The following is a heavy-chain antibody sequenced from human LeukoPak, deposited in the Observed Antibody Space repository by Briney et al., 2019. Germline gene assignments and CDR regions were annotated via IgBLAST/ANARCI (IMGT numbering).Heavy chain of an antibody. D-gene: IGHD6-13*01. Sequence: SETLSLTCTVSGGSISSYYWSWIRQPPGKGLEWIGYIYYSGSTNYNPSLKSRVTISVDKSKNQFSLKLSSVTAADTAVYYCARRGSSWYLDAFDIWGQGTMVTVSS. J-gene: IGHJ3*02. V-gene: IGHV4-59*12. CDR2: IYYSGST. CDR1: GGSISSYY. CDR3: ARRGSSWYLDAFDI.